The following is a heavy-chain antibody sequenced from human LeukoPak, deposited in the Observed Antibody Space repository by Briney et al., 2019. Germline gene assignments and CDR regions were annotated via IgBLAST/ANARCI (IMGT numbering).Heavy chain of an antibody. J-gene: IGHJ6*03. CDR2: INHSGST. V-gene: IGHV4-34*01. CDR3: ARLMIVLKTPYYYYMDV. Sequence: SETLSLTCAVYGGSFSGYYWSWIRQPPGKGLEWIGEINHSGSTNYNPSLKSRVTISVDTSKNQFSLKLSSVTAADTAVYYCARLMIVLKTPYYYYMDVWGKGTTVTVSS. D-gene: IGHD3-22*01. CDR1: GGSFSGYY.